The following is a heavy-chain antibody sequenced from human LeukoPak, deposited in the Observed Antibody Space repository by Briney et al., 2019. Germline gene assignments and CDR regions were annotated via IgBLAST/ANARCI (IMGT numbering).Heavy chain of an antibody. Sequence: GRSLRLSCAASGFTFSSYGMHWVRQAPGKGLEWVAVISYDGSHKYYADSVKGRFTISRDNSKNTLYLQMNSLRAEDTAVYYCAKGVFLVHMYFDYWGQGTLVTVSS. CDR2: ISYDGSHK. CDR3: AKGVFLVHMYFDY. V-gene: IGHV3-30*18. CDR1: GFTFSSYG. D-gene: IGHD2/OR15-2a*01. J-gene: IGHJ4*02.